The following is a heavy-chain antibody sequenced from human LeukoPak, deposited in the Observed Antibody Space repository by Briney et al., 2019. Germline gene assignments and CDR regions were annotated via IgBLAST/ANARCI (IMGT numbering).Heavy chain of an antibody. CDR1: GFTFSSNG. CDR2: IWYDGSNK. D-gene: IGHD4-11*01. V-gene: IGHV3-33*01. CDR3: ARVSDYSNYFDY. Sequence: GGSLRLSCAASGFTFSSNGMHWVRQAPGKGLEWVAVIWYDGSNKYYADSVKGRFTISRDNSKDTLYLQMNSLRAEDTAVYYCARVSDYSNYFDYWGQGTLVTVSS. J-gene: IGHJ4*02.